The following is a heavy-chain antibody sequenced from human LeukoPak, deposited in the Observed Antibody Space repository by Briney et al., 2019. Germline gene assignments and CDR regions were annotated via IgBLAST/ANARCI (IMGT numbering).Heavy chain of an antibody. CDR1: GFTFSSYE. Sequence: GGSLRLSCAASGFTFSSYEVNWVRQAPGKGLEWVSYISSSGSTIYYADSVKGRFTISRDNAKNSLYLQMNSLRAEDTAVYYCARDKNDAFDIWGQGTMVTVSS. V-gene: IGHV3-48*03. CDR3: ARDKNDAFDI. J-gene: IGHJ3*02. CDR2: ISSSGSTI.